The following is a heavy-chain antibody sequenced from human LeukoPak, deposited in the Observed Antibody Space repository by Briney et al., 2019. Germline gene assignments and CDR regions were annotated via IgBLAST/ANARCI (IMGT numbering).Heavy chain of an antibody. CDR3: ARLFTMGGFDY. J-gene: IGHJ4*02. V-gene: IGHV4-59*08. CDR2: IYYSGST. Sequence: SETLSLTCTVSGGFISSNYWSWIRQPPGKGLEWIGYIYYSGSTNYNPSLKSRVTISVDTSKNQFSLKLSSVTAADTAVYYCARLFTMGGFDYWGQGTLVTVSS. CDR1: GGFISSNY. D-gene: IGHD3-10*01.